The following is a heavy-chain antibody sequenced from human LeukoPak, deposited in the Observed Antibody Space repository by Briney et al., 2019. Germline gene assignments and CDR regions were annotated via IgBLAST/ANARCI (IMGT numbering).Heavy chain of an antibody. J-gene: IGHJ4*02. CDR3: AREDYGGNPIDY. D-gene: IGHD4-23*01. V-gene: IGHV3-11*01. CDR2: ISSSGSTI. CDR1: GYTFSDYY. Sequence: GGSMRLSCAASGYTFSDYYMSWIRQAPGKGLEWVSYISSSGSTIYYADSVKGRFTISRDNAKNSLYLQMNSLRAEDTAVYYCAREDYGGNPIDYWGQGTLVTVSS.